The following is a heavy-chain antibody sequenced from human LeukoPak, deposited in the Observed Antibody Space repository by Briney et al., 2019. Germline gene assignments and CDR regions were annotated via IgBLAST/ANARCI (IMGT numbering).Heavy chain of an antibody. CDR3: ARESNYYDSSGYLNWFDP. J-gene: IGHJ5*02. CDR2: IYSGGNT. D-gene: IGHD3-22*01. CDR1: GFTVSSNY. V-gene: IGHV3-66*01. Sequence: GGSLRLSCAASGFTVSSNYMSWVRQAPGKGLEWVSVIYSGGNTYYADSVKGRFTISRDNSKNTLYLQMNSLRAEDTAVYFCARESNYYDSSGYLNWFDPWGQGTLVTVSS.